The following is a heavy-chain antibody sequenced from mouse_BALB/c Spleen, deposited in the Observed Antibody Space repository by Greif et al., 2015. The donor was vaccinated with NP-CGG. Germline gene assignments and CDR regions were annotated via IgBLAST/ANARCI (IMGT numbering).Heavy chain of an antibody. CDR1: GYTFTSYV. Sequence: VQLKESGPELVKPGASVKMSCKASGYTFTSYVMHWVKQKPGQGLEWIGYINPYNDGTKYNEKFKGKATLTSDKSSSTAYMELSSLTSVDSAVYYCASGGWYFDVWGAGTTVTVSS. V-gene: IGHV1-14*01. CDR2: INPYNDGT. J-gene: IGHJ1*01. CDR3: ASGGWYFDV.